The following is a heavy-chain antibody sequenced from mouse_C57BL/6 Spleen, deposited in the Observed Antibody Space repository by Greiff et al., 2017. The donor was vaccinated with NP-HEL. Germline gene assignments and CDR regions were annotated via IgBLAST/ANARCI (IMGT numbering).Heavy chain of an antibody. CDR1: GYSFTSYW. Sequence: VQLQQSGPELVKPGASVKISCKASGYSFTSYWITWVKQRPGQGLEWIGDIYPGSGSTNYNEKFKSKATLTVDTSSSTAYMQLSSLTSEDSAVYYCARWRYYGSSPDWYFDVWGTGTTVTVSS. D-gene: IGHD1-1*01. CDR2: IYPGSGST. V-gene: IGHV1-55*01. J-gene: IGHJ1*03. CDR3: ARWRYYGSSPDWYFDV.